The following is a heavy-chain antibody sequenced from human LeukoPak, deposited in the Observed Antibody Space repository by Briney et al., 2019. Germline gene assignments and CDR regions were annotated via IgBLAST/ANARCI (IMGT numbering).Heavy chain of an antibody. CDR3: AKHIYGVVSIQQ. CDR2: IRSKTDGGTT. CDR1: GFTFRGAW. Sequence: PGGSLRLSCAASGFTFRGAWMTWVRQAPGKGLEWVGRIRSKTDGGTTDYAVSVQGRFTISRDDSKNTLYLQMSSLKTEDTAVYYCAKHIYGVVSIQQWGQGTLVTGSS. V-gene: IGHV3-15*01. D-gene: IGHD3-3*01. J-gene: IGHJ1*01.